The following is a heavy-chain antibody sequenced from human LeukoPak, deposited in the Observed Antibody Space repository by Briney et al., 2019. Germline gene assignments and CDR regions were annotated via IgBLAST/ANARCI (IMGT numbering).Heavy chain of an antibody. J-gene: IGHJ5*02. Sequence: ASVKVSCKASGYTFTSYGISWVRQAPGQGLEWMGWISAYNGNTNYAQKLQGRVTMTTDTSTSTAYMELRSLRSDDTAVYYCAREAYDILTSNWFDPWGQGTLVTVSS. CDR1: GYTFTSYG. CDR2: ISAYNGNT. V-gene: IGHV1-18*01. D-gene: IGHD3-9*01. CDR3: AREAYDILTSNWFDP.